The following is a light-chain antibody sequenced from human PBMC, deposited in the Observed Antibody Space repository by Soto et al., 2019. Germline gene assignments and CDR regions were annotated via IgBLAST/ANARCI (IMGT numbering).Light chain of an antibody. V-gene: IGKV1-39*01. J-gene: IGKJ2*01. CDR2: AAS. CDR3: QQSYSTPYT. Sequence: DIQMTQSPSSLSASVGDRVTFPCRASQSVSSYINWYQQKPGKAPNLLIYAASSLQSGVPSRFSGSGSGTDFTLTISSLQPEDFGTYYCQQSYSTPYTFGQGTKLEIK. CDR1: QSVSSY.